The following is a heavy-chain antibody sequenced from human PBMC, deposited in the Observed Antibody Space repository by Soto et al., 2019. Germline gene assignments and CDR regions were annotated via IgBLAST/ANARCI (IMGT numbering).Heavy chain of an antibody. J-gene: IGHJ4*02. Sequence: QVQLVESGGGVVQPGRSLRLSCAASGFTFSSYAMHWVRQAPGKGLEWVAVISYDGSNKYYADSVKGRFTISRDNSKNTLYLQINSLRAEDTAVYYCASDHGGTAFAEWNYYFDYWGQGTLVTVSS. CDR3: ASDHGGTAFAEWNYYFDY. CDR2: ISYDGSNK. V-gene: IGHV3-30-3*01. D-gene: IGHD1-7*01. CDR1: GFTFSSYA.